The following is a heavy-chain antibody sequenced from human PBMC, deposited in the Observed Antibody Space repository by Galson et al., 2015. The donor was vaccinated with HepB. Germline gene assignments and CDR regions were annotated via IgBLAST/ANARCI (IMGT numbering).Heavy chain of an antibody. V-gene: IGHV1-2*04. CDR3: ARVRFSGYELKYYFDY. Sequence: SVKVSCKASGGTFSSYAISWVRQAPGQGLEWMGWINPNSGGTNYAQKFQGWVTISVDTSKNQFSLKLSSVTAADTAVYYCARVRFSGYELKYYFDYWGQGTLVTVSS. CDR1: GGTFSSYA. J-gene: IGHJ4*02. D-gene: IGHD5-12*01. CDR2: INPNSGGT.